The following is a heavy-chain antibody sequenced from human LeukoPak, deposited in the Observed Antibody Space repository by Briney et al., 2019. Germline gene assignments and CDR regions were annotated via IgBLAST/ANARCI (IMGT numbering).Heavy chain of an antibody. CDR1: GGSISSSNW. CDR2: INHSGTT. V-gene: IGHV4-4*02. D-gene: IGHD3-22*01. Sequence: SETLSLTCAVSGGSISSSNWWSWVRQPPGKGLEWIGEINHSGTTNYNPSLKSRVTISVDTSKNQFSLKLSSVTAADTAVYYCARFGVTMIVVADDAFDIWGQGTMVTVSS. J-gene: IGHJ3*02. CDR3: ARFGVTMIVVADDAFDI.